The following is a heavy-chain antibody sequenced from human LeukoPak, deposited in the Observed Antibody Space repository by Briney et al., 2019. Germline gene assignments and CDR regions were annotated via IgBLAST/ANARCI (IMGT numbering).Heavy chain of an antibody. V-gene: IGHV4-59*01. Sequence: SETLSLTCTVSGASITTYYWSWIRQPPGKGLEWIGYIYFSGTTNYNPSLKSRVTISLDESNKQFSLRLNSVTAADTAVYYCARDYGPFGVWGQGTTVTVSS. J-gene: IGHJ6*02. CDR1: GASITTYY. D-gene: IGHD3-10*01. CDR2: IYFSGTT. CDR3: ARDYGPFGV.